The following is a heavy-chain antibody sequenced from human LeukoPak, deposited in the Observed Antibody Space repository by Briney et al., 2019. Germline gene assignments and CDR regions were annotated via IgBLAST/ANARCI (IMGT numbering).Heavy chain of an antibody. CDR3: ARDGYSYGFFDY. Sequence: PGGSLRLSCAASGFTLTSYWMHWVRQAPGKGLVLVSRIKIDGSSTTYADSVKGRFTISIDNAKNTLYLQMNSLRAEDTAVYYCARDGYSYGFFDYWGQGSLVTVSS. CDR2: IKIDGSST. D-gene: IGHD5-18*01. V-gene: IGHV3-74*01. CDR1: GFTLTSYW. J-gene: IGHJ4*02.